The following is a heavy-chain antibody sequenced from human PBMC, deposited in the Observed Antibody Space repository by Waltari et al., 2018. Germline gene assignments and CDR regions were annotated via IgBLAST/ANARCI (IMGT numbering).Heavy chain of an antibody. CDR2: IYSGGST. J-gene: IGHJ4*02. V-gene: IGHV3-53*01. D-gene: IGHD3-22*01. Sequence: EVQLVESGGGLIQPGGSLRLSCAASGFTVRSNYMSWVRQAPGKGLEWVSVIYSGGSTYYADSVKGRFTISRDNSKNTLYLQMNSLRAEDTAVYYCARDAYYYDSSGSDGDYWGQGTLVTVSS. CDR3: ARDAYYYDSSGSDGDY. CDR1: GFTVRSNY.